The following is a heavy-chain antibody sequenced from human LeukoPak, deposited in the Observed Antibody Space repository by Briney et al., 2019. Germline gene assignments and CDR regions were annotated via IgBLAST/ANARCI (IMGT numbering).Heavy chain of an antibody. Sequence: SETLSLTCAVYGGSFSAYYWSWIRQSPGKGLEWIGEITHSGITNYNPSLESRVTISVDTPKNQFSLKLNSVTAADTAVYYCARGGSRLDYWGQGILVTVSS. CDR2: ITHSGIT. CDR3: ARGGSRLDY. D-gene: IGHD6-13*01. CDR1: GGSFSAYY. J-gene: IGHJ4*02. V-gene: IGHV4-34*01.